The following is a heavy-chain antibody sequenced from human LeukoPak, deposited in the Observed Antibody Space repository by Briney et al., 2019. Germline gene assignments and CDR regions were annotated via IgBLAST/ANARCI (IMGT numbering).Heavy chain of an antibody. CDR3: ARTRRDVLRYFDRSINGYYFDF. V-gene: IGHV3-7*01. CDR2: IKQDGSEK. J-gene: IGHJ4*02. Sequence: PGGSLRLSCAASGFTFTSYWMSWVRQAPGKGLEWVATIKQDGSEKYYVDSVKGRFTISRENAKNTLYLQMNSLRAEDTAVYYCARTRRDVLRYFDRSINGYYFDFWGQGTLVTVSS. D-gene: IGHD3-9*01. CDR1: GFTFTSYW.